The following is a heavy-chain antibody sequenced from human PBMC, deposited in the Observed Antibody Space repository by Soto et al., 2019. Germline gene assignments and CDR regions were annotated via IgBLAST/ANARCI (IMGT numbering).Heavy chain of an antibody. D-gene: IGHD5-18*01. Sequence: QVQLQESGPGLVKPSETLSLTCTVSGGSISSYYWSWIRQPPGKGLEWIGYIYYSGSTNYNPSLKSRVTISVDTSKNQFSLKLSSVIAADTAVYYCARGRIQLWLGAFDIWGQGTMVTVSS. CDR2: IYYSGST. V-gene: IGHV4-59*01. J-gene: IGHJ3*02. CDR1: GGSISSYY. CDR3: ARGRIQLWLGAFDI.